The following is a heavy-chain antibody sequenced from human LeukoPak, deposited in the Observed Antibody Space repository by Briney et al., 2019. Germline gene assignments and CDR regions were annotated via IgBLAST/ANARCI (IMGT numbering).Heavy chain of an antibody. CDR1: GYSFTNYW. CDR2: IDPGDSDT. V-gene: IGHV5-51*01. Sequence: GESLKISCQVSGYSFTNYWIGWVRQMPGKGLEWMGSIDPGDSDTRYSPSFQGQVTISADKSIGTAYLQWSSLKASDTAMYYCARLGAYFSSWYGFFDYWGQGTLVTVSS. CDR3: ARLGAYFSSWYGFFDY. J-gene: IGHJ4*02. D-gene: IGHD6-13*01.